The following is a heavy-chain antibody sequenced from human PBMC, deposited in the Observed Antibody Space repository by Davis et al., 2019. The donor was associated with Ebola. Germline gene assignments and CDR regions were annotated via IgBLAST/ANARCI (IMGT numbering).Heavy chain of an antibody. Sequence: GESLKLSCTDSVITFSSYAMTWVRQAPGKGLEWVSAISGSGGSTYYADSVQGRFTISRDNAKNTLYLQMNDLRAEDTAVYYCAREGRIFGCDYWGQGALVTVSS. J-gene: IGHJ4*02. CDR1: VITFSSYA. CDR3: AREGRIFGCDY. CDR2: ISGSGGST. V-gene: IGHV3-23*01. D-gene: IGHD3-3*01.